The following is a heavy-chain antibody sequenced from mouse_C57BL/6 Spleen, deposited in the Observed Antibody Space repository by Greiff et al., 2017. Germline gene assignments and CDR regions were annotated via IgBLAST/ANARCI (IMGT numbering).Heavy chain of an antibody. CDR2: INPSTGGT. CDR1: GYSFTGYY. D-gene: IGHD1-1*01. Sequence: VQLQQSGPELVKPGASVKISCKASGYSFTGYYMNWVKQSPEKSLEWIGEINPSTGGTTYNQKFKAKATLTVDKSSCTAYMQLKSLTSEDSAVYYCARNYGSSYGYFDVWGTGTTVTVSS. J-gene: IGHJ1*03. CDR3: ARNYGSSYGYFDV. V-gene: IGHV1-42*01.